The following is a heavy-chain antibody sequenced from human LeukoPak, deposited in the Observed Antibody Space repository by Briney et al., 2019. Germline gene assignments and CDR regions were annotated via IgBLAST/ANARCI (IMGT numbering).Heavy chain of an antibody. V-gene: IGHV5-51*01. CDR3: ARAYYYGSGSYYFDY. Sequence: PGESLKISCKGSGYSFTNYWIGWVRQMPGKGLEWMGIIYPGDSDARYSPSFQGQVTISADKSISTAYLQWSSLKASDTAIYYCARAYYYGSGSYYFDYWGQGTLVTVSS. CDR1: GYSFTNYW. CDR2: IYPGDSDA. D-gene: IGHD3-10*01. J-gene: IGHJ4*02.